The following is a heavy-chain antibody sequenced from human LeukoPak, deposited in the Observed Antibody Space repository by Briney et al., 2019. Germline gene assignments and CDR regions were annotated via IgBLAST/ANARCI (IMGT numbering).Heavy chain of an antibody. D-gene: IGHD3-22*01. CDR2: IYTSGST. CDR1: GGSISSYY. J-gene: IGHJ3*02. Sequence: SETLSLTCTVSGGSISSYYWSWIRQPAGKGLEWIGRIYTSGSTNYNSSLKSRVTMSVDTSKNQFSLKLSSVTAADTAVYYCARDQTYYDSSGYSLYAFDIWGQGTMVTVSS. CDR3: ARDQTYYDSSGYSLYAFDI. V-gene: IGHV4-4*07.